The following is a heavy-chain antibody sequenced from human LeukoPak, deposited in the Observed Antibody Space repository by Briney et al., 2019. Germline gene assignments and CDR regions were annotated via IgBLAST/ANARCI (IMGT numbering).Heavy chain of an antibody. J-gene: IGHJ4*02. Sequence: GGSLRLSCTASGFTFGDYAMCWVRQAPGKGLEWVGFIRSKAYGGTTEYAASVKGRFTISRDDSKSIAYLQMSSLKTEDTAVYHCTRARVPGVVIPVDYWGQGTLVTVSS. CDR3: TRARVPGVVIPVDY. CDR1: GFTFGDYA. D-gene: IGHD3-3*01. CDR2: IRSKAYGGTT. V-gene: IGHV3-49*04.